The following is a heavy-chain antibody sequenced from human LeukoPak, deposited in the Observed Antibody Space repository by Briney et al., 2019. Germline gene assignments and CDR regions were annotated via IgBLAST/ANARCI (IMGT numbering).Heavy chain of an antibody. D-gene: IGHD3-3*01. CDR1: GGSFSGYY. J-gene: IGHJ4*02. CDR2: INHSGST. Sequence: SETLSLTCAVYGGSFSGYYWSWIRQPPGEGLEWIGEINHSGSTNYNPSLKSRVTISVDTSKNQFSLKLSSVTAADTAVYYCARPSRYYDFWSGLFDHWGQGTLVTVSS. V-gene: IGHV4-34*01. CDR3: ARPSRYYDFWSGLFDH.